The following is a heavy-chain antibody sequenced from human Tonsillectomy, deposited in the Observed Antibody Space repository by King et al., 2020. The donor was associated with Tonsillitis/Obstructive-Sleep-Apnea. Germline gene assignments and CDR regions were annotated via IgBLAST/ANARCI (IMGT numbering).Heavy chain of an antibody. V-gene: IGHV3-23*04. J-gene: IGHJ6*03. CDR1: GFTFSSYA. D-gene: IGHD3-10*01. CDR3: AKNDGITLVRGVIKYYYYLDV. CDR2: ISGGGGST. Sequence: VQLVESGGGLVQPGGSLRLSCAAPGFTFSSYAMSGVRQAPGKGLEWVSAISGGGGSTYYANSVQGRFTISSDSSKNTLYLQMNGLRAEDTAVYYCAKNDGITLVRGVIKYYYYLDVWGKGTTVTVSS.